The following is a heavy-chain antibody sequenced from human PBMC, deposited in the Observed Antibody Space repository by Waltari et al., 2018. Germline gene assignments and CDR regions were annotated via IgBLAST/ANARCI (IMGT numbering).Heavy chain of an antibody. J-gene: IGHJ4*02. CDR3: ARGIWQQLAHFDS. CDR1: GTSVTTTNYF. Sequence: QLHLQLSGPGLVKPSETLSLTCAVSGTSVTTTNYFWGWIRQPPGKGLEWSGRIYFTGSTDYNPSLKSRVTISIDTSTNQFSLNLRSVTAADTAVYYCARGIWQQLAHFDSWGQGTLVTVSS. CDR2: IYFTGST. D-gene: IGHD6-13*01. V-gene: IGHV4-39*01.